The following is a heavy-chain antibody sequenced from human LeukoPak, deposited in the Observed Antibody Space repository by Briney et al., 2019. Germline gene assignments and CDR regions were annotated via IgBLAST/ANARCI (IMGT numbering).Heavy chain of an antibody. V-gene: IGHV7-4-1*02. CDR3: ARAIQVGATHYYMDV. J-gene: IGHJ6*03. CDR2: INTNTGNP. D-gene: IGHD1-26*01. CDR1: GYTFTSYY. Sequence: GASVKVSCKASGYTFTSYYMHWVRQAPGQGLEWMGWINTNTGNPTYAQGFTGRFVFSLDTSVSTAYLQISSLKAEDTAVYYCARAIQVGATHYYMDVWGKGTTVTVSS.